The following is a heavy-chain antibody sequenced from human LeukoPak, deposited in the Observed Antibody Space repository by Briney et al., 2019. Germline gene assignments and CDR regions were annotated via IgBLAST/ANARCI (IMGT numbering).Heavy chain of an antibody. J-gene: IGHJ6*04. Sequence: HPGGSLRLSCTASGFTFCDYAMSWVRQAPGKGLEGVGFIRSKAYGGTTEYAASVKGIFTIARDDSKSIAYLQMNSLKTEDTAVYSCTRAGRSYYYGMDVWGKGTTVTVSS. V-gene: IGHV3-49*04. CDR2: IRSKAYGGTT. D-gene: IGHD3-3*01. CDR3: TRAGRSYYYGMDV. CDR1: GFTFCDYA.